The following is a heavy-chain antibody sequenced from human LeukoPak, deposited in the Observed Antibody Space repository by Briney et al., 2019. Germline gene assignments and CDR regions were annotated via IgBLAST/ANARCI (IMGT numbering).Heavy chain of an antibody. CDR1: GYTFTSYG. Sequence: GSSVKVSCKASGYTFTSYGISWVRQAPGQGLEWMGWISAYNGNTNYAQKLQGRVTMTTDTSTSTAYMELRSLRSDDTAVYYCARVSTCGGDCYYNWFDPWGQGTLVTVSS. D-gene: IGHD2-21*02. CDR2: ISAYNGNT. J-gene: IGHJ5*02. V-gene: IGHV1-18*01. CDR3: ARVSTCGGDCYYNWFDP.